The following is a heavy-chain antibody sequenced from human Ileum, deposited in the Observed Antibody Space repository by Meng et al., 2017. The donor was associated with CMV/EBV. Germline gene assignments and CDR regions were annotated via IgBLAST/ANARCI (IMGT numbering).Heavy chain of an antibody. CDR2: INHSGST. CDR3: ARGFADITIFGVIISDY. CDR1: GGSFNDYY. D-gene: IGHD3-3*01. J-gene: IGHJ4*02. V-gene: IGHV4-34*01. Sequence: SETLSLTCAFYGGSFNDYYWIWIRQPPGKGLEWIGEINHSGSTNYNPSLKSRVTISVDTSNNQFSLKLRSVTAADTAVYYCARGFADITIFGVIISDYWGQGTLVTVSS.